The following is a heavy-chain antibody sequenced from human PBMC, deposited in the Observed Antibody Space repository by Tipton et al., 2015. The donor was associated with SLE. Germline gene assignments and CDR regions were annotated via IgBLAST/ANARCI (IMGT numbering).Heavy chain of an antibody. CDR2: IYTSGRT. V-gene: IGHV4-61*02. D-gene: IGHD7-27*01. CDR3: AAGEGDY. Sequence: TLSLTCTVSGGSISSGSYYWSWIRPPAGKGLEWIGRIYTSGRTNYNPSLKSQLTISVDTSKNQFSLKLSSVTAADTAVYYCAAGEGDYGGQGALVTVSS. CDR1: GGSISSGSYY. J-gene: IGHJ4*02.